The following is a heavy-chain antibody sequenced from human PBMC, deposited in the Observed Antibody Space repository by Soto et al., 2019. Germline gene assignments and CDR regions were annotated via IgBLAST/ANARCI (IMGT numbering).Heavy chain of an antibody. D-gene: IGHD4-17*01. CDR1: GGSISSGDYY. CDR3: ARVGDYGDYPQFDY. CDR2: IYYSGST. Sequence: KTSETLSLTCTVSGGSISSGDYYWSWIRQTPGKGLEWIGYIYYSGSTYYNPSLKSRVTISVDTSKNQFCLKLSSVTAADTAVYYSARVGDYGDYPQFDYWGQGKVVTGPS. J-gene: IGHJ4*02. V-gene: IGHV4-30-4*01.